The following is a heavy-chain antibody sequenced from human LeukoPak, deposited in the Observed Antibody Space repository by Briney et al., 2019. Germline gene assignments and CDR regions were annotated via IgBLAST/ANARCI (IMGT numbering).Heavy chain of an antibody. Sequence: SETLSLTCTVSGGSISSSSYYWGWIRQPPGKGLEWIGSIYYSGSTYYNPSLKSRVTISVDTSKNQFSLKLSSVTAADTAVYYCAREWGPVYSSSLFSWFDPWGQGTLVTVSS. D-gene: IGHD6-6*01. CDR1: GGSISSSSYY. CDR2: IYYSGST. CDR3: AREWGPVYSSSLFSWFDP. V-gene: IGHV4-39*07. J-gene: IGHJ5*02.